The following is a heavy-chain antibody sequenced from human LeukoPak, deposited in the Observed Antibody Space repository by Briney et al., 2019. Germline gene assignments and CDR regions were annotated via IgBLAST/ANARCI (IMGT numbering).Heavy chain of an antibody. D-gene: IGHD5-24*01. J-gene: IGHJ4*02. CDR1: GGTFSSYA. CDR3: ASSERWLQFRLYYFDY. V-gene: IGHV1-69*01. Sequence: SVKVSCKASGGTFSSYAISWVRQAPGQGLEWMGGIIPIFGTANYAQKFQGRVTITADESTSTAYMELSSLRSEDTAVYYCASSERWLQFRLYYFDYWGQGTLVTVSS. CDR2: IIPIFGTA.